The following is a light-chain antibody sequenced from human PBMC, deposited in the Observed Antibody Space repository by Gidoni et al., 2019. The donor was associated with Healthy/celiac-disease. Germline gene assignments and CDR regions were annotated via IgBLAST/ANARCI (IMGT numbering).Light chain of an antibody. CDR1: QSVSSSY. CDR3: QQYGSSPQT. Sequence: IVLTQSPGTLSLSPGERATLSCRASQSVSSSYLAWYQQKPGQAPRRLIYGASSRATGIPDRFSGSGSGTDFTLTISRLEPEDFAVYYCQQYGSSPQTFGQGTKVEIK. V-gene: IGKV3-20*01. CDR2: GAS. J-gene: IGKJ1*01.